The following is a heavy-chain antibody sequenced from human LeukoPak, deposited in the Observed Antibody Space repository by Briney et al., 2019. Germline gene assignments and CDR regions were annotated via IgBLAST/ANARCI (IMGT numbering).Heavy chain of an antibody. Sequence: GGSLRLSCAASGFTFSSYTMSWVRQAPGKGLEWVSSISGSGVSTYYADYVKGRFTLSRDNSKNTLYLQINSLRAEDTAVNYCAKQWRGTGDAFDIWGQGTMVTVSS. V-gene: IGHV3-23*01. J-gene: IGHJ3*02. CDR3: AKQWRGTGDAFDI. CDR2: ISGSGVST. CDR1: GFTFSSYT. D-gene: IGHD3/OR15-3a*01.